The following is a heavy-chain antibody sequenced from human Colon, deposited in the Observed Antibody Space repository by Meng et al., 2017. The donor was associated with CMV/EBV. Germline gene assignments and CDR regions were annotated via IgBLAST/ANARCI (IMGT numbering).Heavy chain of an antibody. Sequence: SVKVSCKASGGTFSSYTISWVRQAPGQGLEWMGRIIPILGIANYAQKFQGRVTITADKSTSTAYMELSSLRSEDTAVYYCARGGAAQSSTNRNHFDYWGQGTLVTVSS. D-gene: IGHD3-16*01. J-gene: IGHJ4*02. CDR1: GGTFSSYT. CDR2: IIPILGIA. CDR3: ARGGAAQSSTNRNHFDY. V-gene: IGHV1-69*02.